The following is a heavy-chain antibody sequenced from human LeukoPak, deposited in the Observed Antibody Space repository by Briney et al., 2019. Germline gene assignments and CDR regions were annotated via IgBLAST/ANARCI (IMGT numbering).Heavy chain of an antibody. J-gene: IGHJ5*02. CDR3: ARDAFDP. Sequence: GGSLRLSCAASGFTFSSYSMNWVRQAPEKGLEWVASISSSSGYIYYADSVKGRFTISRDNAKNALYLQMNSLRAEDTAVYYCARDAFDPWGQGTLVTVSA. V-gene: IGHV3-21*01. CDR2: ISSSSGYI. CDR1: GFTFSSYS.